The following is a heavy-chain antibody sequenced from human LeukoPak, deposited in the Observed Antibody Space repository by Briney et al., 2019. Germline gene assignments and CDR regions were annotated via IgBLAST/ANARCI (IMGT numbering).Heavy chain of an antibody. J-gene: IGHJ4*02. D-gene: IGHD1-26*01. CDR2: INPSGGST. V-gene: IGHV1-46*03. CDR3: ARDLVGAQSRDY. Sequence: GASVKVSCKASGYTFTSYYMHWVRRAPGQGLEWMGIINPSGGSTSYAQKFQGRVTMTRDTSTSTVYMELSSLRSEDTAVYYCARDLVGAQSRDYWGQGTLVTVSS. CDR1: GYTFTSYY.